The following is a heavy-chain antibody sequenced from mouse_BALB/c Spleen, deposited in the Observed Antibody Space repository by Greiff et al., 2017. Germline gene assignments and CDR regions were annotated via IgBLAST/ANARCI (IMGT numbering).Heavy chain of an antibody. D-gene: IGHD1-2*01. CDR2: ISNGGGST. CDR1: GFTFSSYT. CDR3: ARRATAKAMDY. J-gene: IGHJ4*01. Sequence: EVKVEESGGGLVQPGGSLKLSCAASGFTFSSYTMSWVRQTPEKRLEWVAYISNGGGSTYYPDTVKGRFTISRDNAKNTLYLQMSSLKSEDTAMYYCARRATAKAMDYWGQGTSVTVSS. V-gene: IGHV5-12-2*01.